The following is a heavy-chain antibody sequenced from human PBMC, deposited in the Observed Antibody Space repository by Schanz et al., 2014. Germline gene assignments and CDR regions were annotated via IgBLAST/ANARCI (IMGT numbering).Heavy chain of an antibody. CDR1: GFTFSSYS. V-gene: IGHV3-21*05. J-gene: IGHJ4*02. D-gene: IGHD3-16*01. CDR2: ISDSGRTI. Sequence: EVQLVESGGGLVKPGGSLRLSCAASGFTFSSYSLAWVRQAPGKGLEWISKISDSGRTIVYADSMKGRFTISRDNAKNSLYLQVNRLRAEDTAVYYCAREGLGADYWGQGTLVTVSS. CDR3: AREGLGADY.